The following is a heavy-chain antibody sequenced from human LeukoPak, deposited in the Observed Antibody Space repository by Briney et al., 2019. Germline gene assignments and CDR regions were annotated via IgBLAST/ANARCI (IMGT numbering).Heavy chain of an antibody. D-gene: IGHD5-18*01. CDR1: GFTFRSFG. CDR2: IRFDGSNQ. Sequence: GGSLRLSCAASGFTFRSFGMHFVRQAPGKGLEWVAFIRFDGSNQYYTDSVKGRFTISRDNSNNTLFLQMNNLRGDDTAVYLCAKGYGESHFDSWGQGTLVTGSS. CDR3: AKGYGESHFDS. J-gene: IGHJ4*02. V-gene: IGHV3-30*02.